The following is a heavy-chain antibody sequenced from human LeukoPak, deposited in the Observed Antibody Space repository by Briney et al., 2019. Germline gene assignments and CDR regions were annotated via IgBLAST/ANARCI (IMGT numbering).Heavy chain of an antibody. D-gene: IGHD6-19*01. CDR1: GGSISSGSYY. CDR3: ARAVSAVAGYYYYYYMDV. V-gene: IGHV4-61*02. J-gene: IGHJ6*03. Sequence: ASQTLSLTCTVSGGSISSGSYYWSWIRQPAGKGLEWIGRIYTSGSTNYNPSLKSRVTISVDTSKNQFSLKLSSVTDADTAVYHCARAVSAVAGYYYYYYMDVWGKGTTLTVSS. CDR2: IYTSGST.